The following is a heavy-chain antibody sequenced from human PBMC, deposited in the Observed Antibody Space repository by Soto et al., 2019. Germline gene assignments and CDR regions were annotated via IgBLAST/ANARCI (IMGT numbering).Heavy chain of an antibody. D-gene: IGHD3-10*01. CDR3: ARSGARPGDYYYGMDV. CDR2: IISIFGTA. V-gene: IGHV1-69*12. CDR1: GGTFSSYA. Sequence: QVQLVQSGAEVKKPGSSVKVSCKASGGTFSSYAISWVRQAPGQGLEWMGGIISIFGTADYAKKFQGRVTITADESTSTAYMELSSLRSEDTAVYYCARSGARPGDYYYGMDVWGQGTTVTVSS. J-gene: IGHJ6*02.